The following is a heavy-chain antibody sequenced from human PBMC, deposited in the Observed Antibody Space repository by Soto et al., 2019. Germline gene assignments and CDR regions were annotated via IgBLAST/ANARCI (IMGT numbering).Heavy chain of an antibody. CDR1: GYTFTSYA. D-gene: IGHD1-1*01. Sequence: ASVKVSCKASGYTFTSYAMNWVRQAPGQGLEWMGWINTNTGNPTYAQGFTGRFVFSLDTSVSTAYLQISSLKDEDTAEYYCTRAPERRNDYYYMDVWGKGTTVTVSS. CDR3: TRAPERRNDYYYMDV. J-gene: IGHJ6*03. CDR2: INTNTGNP. V-gene: IGHV7-4-1*02.